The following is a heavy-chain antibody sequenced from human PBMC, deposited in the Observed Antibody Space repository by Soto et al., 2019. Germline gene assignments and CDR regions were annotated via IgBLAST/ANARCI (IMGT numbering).Heavy chain of an antibody. D-gene: IGHD4-17*01. CDR2: IIPILGIA. CDR3: ASRNGDSAA. J-gene: IGHJ4*02. Sequence: QVQLVQSGAEVKKPGSSVKVSCKASGGTFSSYTISWVRQAPGQGLEWMGRIIPILGIANYAQKFQGRVTLTADKSTSTAYMELSSLRSEDTAVYYGASRNGDSAAGGQGTLVTVSS. V-gene: IGHV1-69*02. CDR1: GGTFSSYT.